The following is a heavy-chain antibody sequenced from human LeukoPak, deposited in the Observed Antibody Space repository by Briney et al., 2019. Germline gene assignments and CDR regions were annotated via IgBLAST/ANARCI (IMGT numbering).Heavy chain of an antibody. J-gene: IGHJ3*02. CDR2: IYYSGST. D-gene: IGHD3-3*01. V-gene: IGHV4-39*01. CDR1: GVPISSSSYY. Sequence: KPSETLSLTCTVSGVPISSSSYYWGWTRQPPAKGLEWIASIYYSGSTYYNPSLKSRVTISVDTSKNQFSLKLSSVTAADTAVYYCARQPTIFGVVDAFDIWGQGTMVTVSS. CDR3: ARQPTIFGVVDAFDI.